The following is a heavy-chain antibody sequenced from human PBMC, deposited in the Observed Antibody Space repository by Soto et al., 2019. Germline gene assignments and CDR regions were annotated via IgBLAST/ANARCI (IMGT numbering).Heavy chain of an antibody. J-gene: IGHJ5*02. V-gene: IGHV1-69*13. D-gene: IGHD6-19*01. CDR3: AKDRECEHNNGWPQGS. CDR1: GGTFSSYA. CDR2: IIPIFGTA. Sequence: GASVKVSCKASGGTFSSYAISWVRQAPGQGLEWMGGIIPIFGTANYAQKFQGRVTITADESTSTAYMELSSLRAEDTAVYYCAKDRECEHNNGWPQGSWGQGTQVTVS.